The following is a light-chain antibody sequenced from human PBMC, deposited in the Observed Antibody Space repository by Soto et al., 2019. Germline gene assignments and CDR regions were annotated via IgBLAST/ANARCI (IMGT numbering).Light chain of an antibody. CDR2: AAS. CDR1: FGIRND. V-gene: IGKV1-17*01. J-gene: IGKJ5*01. Sequence: DIQITQSPSTLSASVGDRVTITCRESFGIRNDLGWYQQKPGKAPRLLIYAASNLQVGVPSRFSGSGSGTECTLTISSLQPEDFETYYCHQYNSYTLTFGQGTRLEIK. CDR3: HQYNSYTLT.